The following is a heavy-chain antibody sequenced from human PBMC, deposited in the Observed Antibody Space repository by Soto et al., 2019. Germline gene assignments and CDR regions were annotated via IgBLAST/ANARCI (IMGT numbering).Heavy chain of an antibody. V-gene: IGHV1-18*01. D-gene: IGHD2-15*01. CDR2: ISAYNGNT. Sequence: ASVKVSCKASGYTFTSYGISWVRQAPGQGLEWMGWISAYNGNTNYAQKLQGRVTMTTDTSTSTAYMELRSLRSDDTAVYYCARDCSGGSCYHPGGIFDYWGQGTLVTVSS. CDR3: ARDCSGGSCYHPGGIFDY. J-gene: IGHJ4*02. CDR1: GYTFTSYG.